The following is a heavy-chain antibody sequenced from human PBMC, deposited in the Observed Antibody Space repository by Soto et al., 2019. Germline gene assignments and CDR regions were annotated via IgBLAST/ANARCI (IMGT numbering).Heavy chain of an antibody. V-gene: IGHV3-48*02. Sequence: EVQLVDSGGGLVQPGESLRLSCAASGFTFSSYSMIWVRQAPGKVLEWVSYISSGSSTIYYADTVKGRFTVSRDNAKNSLYLQMNSLRDEDTAVYYCTRVRQLGLDYWGEGTLVTVSS. CDR3: TRVRQLGLDY. D-gene: IGHD1-1*01. CDR2: ISSGSSTI. J-gene: IGHJ4*02. CDR1: GFTFSSYS.